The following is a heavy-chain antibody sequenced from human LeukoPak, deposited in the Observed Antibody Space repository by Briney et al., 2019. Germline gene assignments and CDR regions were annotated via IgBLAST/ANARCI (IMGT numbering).Heavy chain of an antibody. CDR3: ARVGGRRWYNPNYAMDV. D-gene: IGHD6-13*01. Sequence: GKSLRLTCAASGFTFNSFSMHWIRQAPGKGLEWVAIISFDGRNEYYAAPVTGRFITSRDNIMNTLYLQMNRLRSEDTAVYYCARVGGRRWYNPNYAMDVWGQGTTVTVSS. V-gene: IGHV3-30*04. J-gene: IGHJ6*02. CDR1: GFTFNSFS. CDR2: ISFDGRNE.